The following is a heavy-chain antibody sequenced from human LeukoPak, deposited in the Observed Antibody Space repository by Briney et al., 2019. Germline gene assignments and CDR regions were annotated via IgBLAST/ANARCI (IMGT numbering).Heavy chain of an antibody. J-gene: IGHJ4*02. Sequence: GGSLRLSCAASGFTFSTYTMYWVRHPPGKRLEWVSIIGNNGGGIHYADSVKGRFTISRDNFKNALYLQMNSLRVEDTAVHYCAIDPNWGTHSWGQGVLVTVSS. CDR3: AIDPNWGTHS. V-gene: IGHV3-23*01. D-gene: IGHD7-27*01. CDR2: IGNNGGGI. CDR1: GFTFSTYT.